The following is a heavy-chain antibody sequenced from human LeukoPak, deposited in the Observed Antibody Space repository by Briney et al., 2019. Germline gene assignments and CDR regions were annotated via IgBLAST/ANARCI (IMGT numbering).Heavy chain of an antibody. CDR2: IKQDGSAK. J-gene: IGHJ4*02. CDR3: ARRYFDY. Sequence: GGSLRLSCAASGFTFSDYWMHWVRQAPGKGLEWVANIKQDGSAKYYVDSVKGRFTISRDNAKNSLYLQMNSLRAEDTAVYYCARRYFDYWGQGTLVTVSS. CDR1: GFTFSDYW. V-gene: IGHV3-7*03.